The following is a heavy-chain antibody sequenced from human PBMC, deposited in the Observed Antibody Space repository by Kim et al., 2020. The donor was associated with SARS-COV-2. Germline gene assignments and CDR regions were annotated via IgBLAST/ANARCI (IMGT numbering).Heavy chain of an antibody. CDR3: VKEAAFTTVVVDYYFDF. J-gene: IGHJ4*02. D-gene: IGHD2-15*01. V-gene: IGHV3-30*02. Sequence: VECRFTISRDNSKTTLYLQMNNLRAEDTALYYCVKEAAFTTVVVDYYFDFWGQGTLVTVSS.